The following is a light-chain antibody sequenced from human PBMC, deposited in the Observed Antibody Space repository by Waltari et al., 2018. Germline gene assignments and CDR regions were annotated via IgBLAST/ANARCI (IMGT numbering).Light chain of an antibody. Sequence: EIVLTQSPGTLSLSPGERATLSCRASQSVSSSYLAWYQQKPGQAPRLLIYGASSRATGIPDRFIGSGSGTDFTLTISRLEPEDFAVYYCQQYGSSLQTFGQGTKLEIK. CDR2: GAS. CDR3: QQYGSSLQT. CDR1: QSVSSSY. V-gene: IGKV3-20*01. J-gene: IGKJ2*01.